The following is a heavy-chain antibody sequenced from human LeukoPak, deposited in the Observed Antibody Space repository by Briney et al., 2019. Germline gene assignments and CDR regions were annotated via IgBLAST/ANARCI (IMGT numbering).Heavy chain of an antibody. D-gene: IGHD2-21*02. J-gene: IGHJ4*02. V-gene: IGHV4-39*01. CDR1: GGSISSTYDH. Sequence: SETLSLTCTGSGGSISSTYDHWDWIRQPPGKGLEWMGSIRYSGTTYYNPSLKGRVTIFVDTSNNQFSLRLRSVTAADTAVYYCARRLHYFDYWGQGSLVTVSS. CDR3: ARRLHYFDY. CDR2: IRYSGTT.